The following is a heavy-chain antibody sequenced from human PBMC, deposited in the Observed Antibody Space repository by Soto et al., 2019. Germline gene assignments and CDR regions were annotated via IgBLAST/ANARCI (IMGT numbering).Heavy chain of an antibody. CDR3: ARAPPLLIIAALSGNGMDV. Sequence: PSETLSLTCTVSGDSISSGRYHWGWIRQAPGKGLEFIATIHYTGNTHYNPSLKSRVTIFVDTSKNQFSLRLSSVTAADTAVYYCARAPPLLIIAALSGNGMDVWGQGTTVTVSS. J-gene: IGHJ6*02. CDR1: GDSISSGRYH. D-gene: IGHD6-6*01. V-gene: IGHV4-39*01. CDR2: IHYTGNT.